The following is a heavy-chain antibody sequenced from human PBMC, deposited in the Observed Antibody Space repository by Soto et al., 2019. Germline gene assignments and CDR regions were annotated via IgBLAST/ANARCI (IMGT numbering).Heavy chain of an antibody. D-gene: IGHD3-9*01. CDR3: ARHSSQNFDWLEY. CDR1: GGSISPYY. J-gene: IGHJ4*02. Sequence: QVHLQESGPGLVRPSEALSLTCTVSGGSISPYYWSWVRQPPGKGLEWIAFIFYSGSTNYNPSLKRRVTMSVDTSKNQYSLKLTPVTAADPAVYYCARHSSQNFDWLEYWGQGTLVTVSS. CDR2: IFYSGST. V-gene: IGHV4-59*08.